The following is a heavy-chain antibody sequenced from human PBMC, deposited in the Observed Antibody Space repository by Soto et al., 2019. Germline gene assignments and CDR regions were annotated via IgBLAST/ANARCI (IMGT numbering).Heavy chain of an antibody. CDR3: ARVGPSTKGLYDPIRH. Sequence: QVQLVQSGAEVKKPGASVKVSCKASGYTFTSYYMHWVRQAPGQGLEWMGIINPSGGSTGYAQKFQGGVTRTRDTSASTVYMELSSLISEDTAVYYCARVGPSTKGLYDPIRHWGQGTLVTVSS. CDR1: GYTFTSYY. J-gene: IGHJ4*02. V-gene: IGHV1-46*01. CDR2: INPSGGST. D-gene: IGHD1-26*01.